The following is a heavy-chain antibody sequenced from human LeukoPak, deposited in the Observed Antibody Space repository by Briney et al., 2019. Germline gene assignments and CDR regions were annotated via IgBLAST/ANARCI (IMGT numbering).Heavy chain of an antibody. J-gene: IGHJ6*03. CDR3: ATNQRVGGYYSYYYYYMDV. V-gene: IGHV1-69*06. D-gene: IGHD3-22*01. CDR2: IIPLFGRS. CDR1: GGTFSRYA. Sequence: SVKVSCKACGGTFSRYAISWVRQAPGQGLEWMGGIIPLFGRSNYAQKFQGRVTITADKSTSTAYMELSSLRSEDTAVYYCATNQRVGGYYSYYYYYMDVWGKGTTVTVSS.